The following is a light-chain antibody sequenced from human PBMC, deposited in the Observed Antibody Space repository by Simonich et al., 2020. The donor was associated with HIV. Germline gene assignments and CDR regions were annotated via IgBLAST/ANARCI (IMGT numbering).Light chain of an antibody. Sequence: IVMTQSLDSLAVSLGERAAINCKSSQSVLYSSNTKYYLAWYQQKPGQPPKLLIYWASTRESGVPDRCSGSGSGADFTLTISSLQAEDVAVYYCQQYYSTPWTFGQGTKVEIK. CDR1: QSVLYSSNTKYY. V-gene: IGKV4-1*01. CDR3: QQYYSTPWT. J-gene: IGKJ1*01. CDR2: WAS.